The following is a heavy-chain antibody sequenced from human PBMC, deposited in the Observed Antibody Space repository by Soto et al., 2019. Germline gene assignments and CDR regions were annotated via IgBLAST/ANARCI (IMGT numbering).Heavy chain of an antibody. J-gene: IGHJ5*02. CDR1: GYTFTNYA. CDR2: INAGNGNT. V-gene: IGHV1-3*01. Sequence: ASVKVSCKASGYTFTNYAMHWVRQAPGQRLEWMGWINAGNGNTKYSQKFQGRVTITRDTSASTAYMELSSLRSEDTAVYYCARDRGSGSFMGWFDPWGQGTLVTVSS. CDR3: ARDRGSGSFMGWFDP. D-gene: IGHD3-10*01.